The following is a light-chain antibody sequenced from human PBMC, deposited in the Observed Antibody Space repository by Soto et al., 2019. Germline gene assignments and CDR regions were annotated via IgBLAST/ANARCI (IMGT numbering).Light chain of an antibody. CDR1: QSISSY. CDR2: AAS. J-gene: IGKJ5*01. V-gene: IGKV1-39*01. CDR3: QQTFSFPIT. Sequence: DIQMTQSPSTLSASVVDRVTITCRASQSISSYLNWYQQKPGKAPKLLIYAASSLQSGVPSRFSGSGSGTDFTLTISSLQPGDFATYYCQQTFSFPITFGQGTRLEIK.